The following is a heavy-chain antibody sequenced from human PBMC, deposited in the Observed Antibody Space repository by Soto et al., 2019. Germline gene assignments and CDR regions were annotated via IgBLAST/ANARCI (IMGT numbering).Heavy chain of an antibody. V-gene: IGHV5-51*01. Sequence: GESLKISCKGSGYSFTSYWIGWVRQMPGKGLEWMGIIYPGDSDTRYSPSFQGQVTISADKSISTAYLQWSSLKASDTAMYYCARVPYYDILTGYRYYFDYWGQGTLVTVSS. CDR1: GYSFTSYW. CDR2: IYPGDSDT. J-gene: IGHJ4*02. CDR3: ARVPYYDILTGYRYYFDY. D-gene: IGHD3-9*01.